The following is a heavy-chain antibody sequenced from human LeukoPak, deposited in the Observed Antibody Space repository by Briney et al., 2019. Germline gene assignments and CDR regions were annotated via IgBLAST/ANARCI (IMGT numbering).Heavy chain of an antibody. CDR3: ARGSSYYDSSGYYYY. D-gene: IGHD3-22*01. Sequence: SETLSLTCTVSGGSISSYYWSWIRQPPEKGLERIGYIYNSGSTNYNPSLKSRVTISVDTSKNQFSLKLSSVTAADTAVYYCARGSSYYDSSGYYYYWGQGTLVTVSS. CDR1: GGSISSYY. CDR2: IYNSGST. V-gene: IGHV4-59*01. J-gene: IGHJ4*02.